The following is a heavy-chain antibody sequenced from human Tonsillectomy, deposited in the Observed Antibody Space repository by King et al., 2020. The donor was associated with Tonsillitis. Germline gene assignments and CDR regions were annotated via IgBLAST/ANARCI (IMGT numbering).Heavy chain of an antibody. CDR2: IRAYGGSP. CDR3: AKAPGRWLHDAFDI. Sequence: VQLVESGGGVVQPVGSLILSFSSSLFTFYASALPCFLQSPWPCLAWVSLIRAYGGSPYYADSVKGRFTISRDNSKNSLYLQMNSLRSEDTALYYCAKAPGRWLHDAFDIWGQGTLVTVSS. V-gene: IGHV3-43*02. D-gene: IGHD4-23*01. J-gene: IGHJ3*02. CDR1: LFTFYASA.